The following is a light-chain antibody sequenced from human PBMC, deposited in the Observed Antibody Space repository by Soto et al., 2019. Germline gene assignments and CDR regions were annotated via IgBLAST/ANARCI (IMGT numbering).Light chain of an antibody. Sequence: DVKMSQSPSTLSASVGDRVTITCRATQNIVSWLAWYQQKPGKAPKLLIYDVSSLESGVPSRFSGSGSGTEFILTISSLQPEDFATYYCQQYDSYSWTFGQGTKVAIK. CDR2: DVS. CDR1: QNIVSW. V-gene: IGKV1-5*01. CDR3: QQYDSYSWT. J-gene: IGKJ1*01.